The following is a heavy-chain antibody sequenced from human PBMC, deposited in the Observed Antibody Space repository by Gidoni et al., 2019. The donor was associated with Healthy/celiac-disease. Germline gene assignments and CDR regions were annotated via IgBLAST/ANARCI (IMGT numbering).Heavy chain of an antibody. D-gene: IGHD5-18*01. Sequence: QVQLVESGGGVVQPGRSLRLSCAASGFTFSSYAMHWVRQAPGKGLEWVAVISYDGSNKYYADSVKGRFTNSRDNSKNTLYLQMNSLRAEDTAVYYCARAVDTAMVSDAFDIWGQGTMVTVSS. V-gene: IGHV3-30*01. CDR2: ISYDGSNK. CDR3: ARAVDTAMVSDAFDI. J-gene: IGHJ3*02. CDR1: GFTFSSYA.